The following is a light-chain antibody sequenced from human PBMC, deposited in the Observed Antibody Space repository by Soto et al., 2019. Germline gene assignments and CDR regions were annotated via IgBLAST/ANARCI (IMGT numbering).Light chain of an antibody. CDR3: AAWDDSLEGMV. CDR1: TSNIGSNT. CDR2: YNN. Sequence: QLVLTQPPSASGTPGPRVTISCSGTTSNIGSNTVNWYQQLPGTAPKLLIYYNNQRPSGVPDRLSGSKSGTSASLAISGLQSEDEALYYCAAWDDSLEGMVFGGGTKLTVL. J-gene: IGLJ3*02. V-gene: IGLV1-44*01.